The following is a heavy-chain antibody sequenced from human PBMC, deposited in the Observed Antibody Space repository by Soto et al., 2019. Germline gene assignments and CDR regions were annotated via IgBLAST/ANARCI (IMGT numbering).Heavy chain of an antibody. Sequence: SQTLSLTCAISGDSVSSNSAAWNWIRQPPSRGLEWLGRTYYRSKWYNDYAVSVKSRITINPDTSKNQFSLQLNSVTPEDTAVYYCAREVVSDIVVVPAADYYYGMDVWGQGTTVTVSS. J-gene: IGHJ6*02. CDR1: GDSVSSNSAA. CDR2: TYYRSKWYN. CDR3: AREVVSDIVVVPAADYYYGMDV. D-gene: IGHD2-2*01. V-gene: IGHV6-1*01.